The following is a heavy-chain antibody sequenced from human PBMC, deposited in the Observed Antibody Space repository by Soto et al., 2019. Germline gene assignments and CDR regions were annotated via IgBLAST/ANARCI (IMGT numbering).Heavy chain of an antibody. CDR3: ARSRPAGQGMDV. CDR2: IKGDGSST. CDR1: GFTFSSYW. D-gene: IGHD3-10*01. J-gene: IGHJ6*02. Sequence: EVQLVESGGGLVQPGGSLRLSCAASGFTFSSYWMHWVRQAPGKGLVWVSRIKGDGSSTSYADSVKGRFAISRDNGKNTLYLQMNSLRAEDTAVYYCARSRPAGQGMDVWGQGTTVTVSS. V-gene: IGHV3-74*01.